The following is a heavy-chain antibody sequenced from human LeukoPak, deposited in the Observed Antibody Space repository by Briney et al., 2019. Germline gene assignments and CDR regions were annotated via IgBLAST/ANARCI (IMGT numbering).Heavy chain of an antibody. CDR3: AKGYSGSYLDY. D-gene: IGHD1-26*01. J-gene: IGHJ4*02. V-gene: IGHV3-23*01. CDR2: VSGGGGTT. Sequence: GGSLRLSCAASGFTFSSCAMTWVRQAPGKGLEWVSVVSGGGGTTYYADSVKGRFTISRDNSENTLYLQMNSLRAEDTAVYYCAKGYSGSYLDYWGQGTLVTVSS. CDR1: GFTFSSCA.